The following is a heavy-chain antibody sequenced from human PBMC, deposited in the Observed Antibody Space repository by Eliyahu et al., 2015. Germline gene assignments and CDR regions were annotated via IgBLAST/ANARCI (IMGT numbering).Heavy chain of an antibody. J-gene: IGHJ4*02. CDR2: INHSGST. Sequence: QVQLQQWGAGLLKPSETLSLXCAVXGGSFSGYYWSWXRQPPGKGLEWIGEINHSGSTNYNPSLKSRVTISVDTSKNQFSLKLSSVTAADTAVYYCARDVRSWWDYFDYWGQGTLVTVSS. CDR3: ARDVRSWWDYFDY. CDR1: GGSFSGYY. V-gene: IGHV4-34*01. D-gene: IGHD6-13*01.